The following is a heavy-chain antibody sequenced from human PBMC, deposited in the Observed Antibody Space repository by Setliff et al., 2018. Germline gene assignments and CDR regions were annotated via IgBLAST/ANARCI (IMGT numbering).Heavy chain of an antibody. V-gene: IGHV4-59*12. J-gene: IGHJ4*02. CDR1: GGSISSYY. Sequence: PSETLSLTCTVSGGSISSYYWSWIRQPPGKGLEWIGYIYYSGSTNYNPSLKSRVTISVDTSKNQFSLNLTSVTAVDTAVYYCAREGFYCTNGICYRPFDYWGQGTLVTVSS. D-gene: IGHD2-8*01. CDR3: AREGFYCTNGICYRPFDY. CDR2: IYYSGST.